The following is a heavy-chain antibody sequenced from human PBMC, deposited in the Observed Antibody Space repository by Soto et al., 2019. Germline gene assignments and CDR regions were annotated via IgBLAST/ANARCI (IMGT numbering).Heavy chain of an antibody. J-gene: IGHJ5*02. Sequence: GASVKVSCKASGCTFSSYAISWVRQAPGQGLEWMGGIIPIFGTANYAQKFQGRVTITADESTSTAYMELSSLRSEDTAVYYCARDRAAIAVAGLATWFDPWGQGTLVTVSS. V-gene: IGHV1-69*13. CDR3: ARDRAAIAVAGLATWFDP. CDR1: GCTFSSYA. CDR2: IIPIFGTA. D-gene: IGHD6-19*01.